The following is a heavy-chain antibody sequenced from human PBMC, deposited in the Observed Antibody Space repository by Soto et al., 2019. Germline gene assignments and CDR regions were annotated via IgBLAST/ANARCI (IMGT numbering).Heavy chain of an antibody. CDR1: GYTFTSYG. V-gene: IGHV1-18*01. CDR3: ARDLEGGYYALGWFDP. D-gene: IGHD3-22*01. CDR2: ISAYNGNT. J-gene: IGHJ5*02. Sequence: QVRLVQSGAEVKKPGASVKVSCKASGYTFTSYGISWVRQAPGQGLEWMGWISAYNGNTNYAQKLQGRVTMTTDTSTSTAYMELRSLRSDDTAVYYCARDLEGGYYALGWFDPWGQGTLVTVSS.